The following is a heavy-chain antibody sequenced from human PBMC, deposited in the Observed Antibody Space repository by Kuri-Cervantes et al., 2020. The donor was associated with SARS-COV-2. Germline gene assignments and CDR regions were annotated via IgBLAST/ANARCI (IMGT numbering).Heavy chain of an antibody. CDR1: GFLFSASA. V-gene: IGHV3-73*01. J-gene: IGHJ4*02. Sequence: GGSLRLSCEASGFLFSASAIHWVRQASGKGLEWVGRVRGKANNYATAYAASVKGRFTISRDDSKNIAYLQMNSLKTEDTAVYYCTTLIDYWGQGALVTVSS. CDR3: TTLIDY. CDR2: VRGKANNYAT.